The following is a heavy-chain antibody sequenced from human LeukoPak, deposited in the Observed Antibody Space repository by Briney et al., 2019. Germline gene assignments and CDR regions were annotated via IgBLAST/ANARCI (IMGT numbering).Heavy chain of an antibody. V-gene: IGHV3-33*01. CDR1: GFTFSNYG. CDR3: VSEKYSISSLAY. J-gene: IGHJ4*02. D-gene: IGHD6-13*01. CDR2: IWYDGSNK. Sequence: GGSLRLSCEASGFTFSNYGMHWVRQAPGKGLEWVAVIWYDGSNKNYADSVKGRFTISRDNSKNTLYLQMNSLRAEDSAVYYCVSEKYSISSLAYWGQGTLVTVSS.